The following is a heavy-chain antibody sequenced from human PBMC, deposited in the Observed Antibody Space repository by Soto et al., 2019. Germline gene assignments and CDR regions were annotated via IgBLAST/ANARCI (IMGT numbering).Heavy chain of an antibody. J-gene: IGHJ4*02. CDR3: ARDGSRAAAAPGNLDY. Sequence: QVQLVESGGGVVQPGRSLRLSCAASGFTFSSYAMHWVRQAPGKGLEWVAVISYDGSNKYYADSVKGRFTISRDNSKNTLYLQMNSLRAEDTAVYYCARDGSRAAAAPGNLDYWGQGTLVTVSS. D-gene: IGHD6-13*01. V-gene: IGHV3-30-3*01. CDR1: GFTFSSYA. CDR2: ISYDGSNK.